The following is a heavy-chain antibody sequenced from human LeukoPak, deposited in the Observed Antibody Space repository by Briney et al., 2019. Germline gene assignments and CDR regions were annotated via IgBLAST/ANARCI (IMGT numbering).Heavy chain of an antibody. CDR2: IIPIFGTA. CDR1: VGTFSSYA. V-gene: IGHV1-69*05. J-gene: IGHJ5*02. Sequence: SVKVSCKASVGTFSSYAISWVRQAPGQGLEWMGGIIPIFGTANYAQKFQGRVTITTDESTSTAYMELSSLRSEDTAVYYCARESVNVFLLGGFDPWGQGTLVTVSS. CDR3: ARESVNVFLLGGFDP. D-gene: IGHD4-17*01.